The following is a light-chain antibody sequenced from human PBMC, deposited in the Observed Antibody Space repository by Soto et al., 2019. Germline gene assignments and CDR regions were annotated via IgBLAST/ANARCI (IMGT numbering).Light chain of an antibody. CDR3: QQYDNLPFT. J-gene: IGKJ3*01. V-gene: IGKV1-33*01. Sequence: DIHMTQSPSSLSASVGDRVTITCQASQDISNYLNWYQQKPGKAPKLLIYDASNLETGVPSRFSGSGSGTDFTLTISSLQPEDIETYYCQQYDNLPFTFGPGTKVDIK. CDR2: DAS. CDR1: QDISNY.